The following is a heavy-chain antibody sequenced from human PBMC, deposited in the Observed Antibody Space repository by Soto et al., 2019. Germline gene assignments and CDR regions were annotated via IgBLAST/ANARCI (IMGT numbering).Heavy chain of an antibody. Sequence: EVQLVESGGGLVQPGGSLRLSCAASGFTFHNYAMSWVRQAPGKGLEWVSGISGSGTSTYYADSVYGRFTISRDNSINTLYLQMNSLRAEDTAVNYCAKEAEMSVGYGMDVWGQGTTVTVSS. V-gene: IGHV3-23*04. D-gene: IGHD3-10*01. J-gene: IGHJ6*02. CDR1: GFTFHNYA. CDR3: AKEAEMSVGYGMDV. CDR2: ISGSGTST.